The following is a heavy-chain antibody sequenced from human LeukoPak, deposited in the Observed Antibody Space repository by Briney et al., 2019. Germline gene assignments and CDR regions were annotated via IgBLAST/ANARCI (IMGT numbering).Heavy chain of an antibody. V-gene: IGHV3-30*02. D-gene: IGHD3-10*01. CDR2: IGYDGSNK. CDR3: AKDFTADATYYYGSGSWDY. CDR1: GFTFSSYG. J-gene: IGHJ4*02. Sequence: GGSLRLPCAASGFTFSSYGMHWVRQAPGKGLEWVAFIGYDGSNKYYADSVKGRFTISRDNSKNTLYLQMNSLRAEDTAVYYCAKDFTADATYYYGSGSWDYWGQGILVTVSS.